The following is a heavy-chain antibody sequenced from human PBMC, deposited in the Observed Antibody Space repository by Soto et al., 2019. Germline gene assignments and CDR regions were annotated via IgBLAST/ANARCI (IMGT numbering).Heavy chain of an antibody. Sequence: SETLSLTCAVYGGSFSGYYWSWIRQPPGKGLEWIGEINHSGSTNYNPSLKSRVTISVDTSKNQFSLKLSSVTAADTAVYYCARGRLHTRGYSSSWYRGFDPWGQGTLVTVSS. CDR2: INHSGST. CDR1: GGSFSGYY. D-gene: IGHD6-13*01. CDR3: ARGRLHTRGYSSSWYRGFDP. V-gene: IGHV4-34*01. J-gene: IGHJ5*02.